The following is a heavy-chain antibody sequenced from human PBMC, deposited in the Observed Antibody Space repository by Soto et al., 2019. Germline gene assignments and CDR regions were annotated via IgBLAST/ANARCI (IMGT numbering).Heavy chain of an antibody. CDR2: TYYRSKWYN. V-gene: IGHV6-1*01. J-gene: IGHJ6*02. CDR3: ARGDFWSGYYPNYYSGMDV. CDR1: GDSVSSNSAA. Sequence: PSQTLPLTCAISGDSVSSNSAAGKWIRQSPSRGLEWLGRTYYRSKWYNDYAVSVKSRITINPDTSKNQFALQLNSVTPEDTAVYYCARGDFWSGYYPNYYSGMDVWGQGTTVTVSS. D-gene: IGHD3-3*01.